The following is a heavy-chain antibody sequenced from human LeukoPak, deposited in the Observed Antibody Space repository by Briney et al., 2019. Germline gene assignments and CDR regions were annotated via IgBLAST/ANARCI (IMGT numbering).Heavy chain of an antibody. Sequence: GGSLGLSCAASGFTFSSYAMSWVRQAPGKGLEWVSGFSGGDGSTSYADSVKGRFTISRDNSKNTLYLQMNSLRAEDTAVYYCAKGKVVPATIYDYWGQGTLVTVSS. J-gene: IGHJ4*02. V-gene: IGHV3-23*01. CDR3: AKGKVVPATIYDY. CDR2: FSGGDGST. CDR1: GFTFSSYA. D-gene: IGHD2-2*02.